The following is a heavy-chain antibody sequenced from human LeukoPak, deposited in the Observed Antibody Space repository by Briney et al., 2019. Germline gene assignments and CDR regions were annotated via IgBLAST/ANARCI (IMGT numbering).Heavy chain of an antibody. V-gene: IGHV1-18*01. CDR2: ISAYNGNT. J-gene: IGHJ4*02. CDR3: ARDAPRSGSIARFDY. CDR1: GYTFTSYG. Sequence: ASVKVSCKASGYTFTSYGIIWVRQAPGQGLEWMGWISAYNGNTNYAQMLQGRVTMTTDTSTSTAYMELRSLRSDDTAVYYCARDAPRSGSIARFDYWGQGTLVTVSS. D-gene: IGHD3-3*01.